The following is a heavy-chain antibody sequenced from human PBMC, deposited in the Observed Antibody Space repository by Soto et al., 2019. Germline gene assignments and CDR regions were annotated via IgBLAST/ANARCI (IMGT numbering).Heavy chain of an antibody. J-gene: IGHJ4*02. CDR3: ARHDWNGVDY. Sequence: QMQLQESGPGLVKPSETLSLTCTVSGGSISRNSYYWGWIRQPPGKGLEWIGSIYYSGSTYYNPSLKRRVTISVDTSKNQLSLKLSSVTAADTAVYYCARHDWNGVDYWGQGTLVTVSS. CDR1: GGSISRNSYY. D-gene: IGHD1-1*01. V-gene: IGHV4-39*01. CDR2: IYYSGST.